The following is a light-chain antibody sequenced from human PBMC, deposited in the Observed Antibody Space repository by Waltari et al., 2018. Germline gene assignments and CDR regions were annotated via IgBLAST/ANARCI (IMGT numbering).Light chain of an antibody. Sequence: QSALTQSRSVSGSPGQSVTISCTGTSSDVGGYNYVPWYQQHPGKAPKRMIYDVSKRPSGGPDRFSGSKSGNTASLTISGLQAEDEADYYCCSYAGSYTKVFGGGTKLTVL. CDR1: SSDVGGYNY. J-gene: IGLJ3*02. V-gene: IGLV2-11*01. CDR3: CSYAGSYTKV. CDR2: DVS.